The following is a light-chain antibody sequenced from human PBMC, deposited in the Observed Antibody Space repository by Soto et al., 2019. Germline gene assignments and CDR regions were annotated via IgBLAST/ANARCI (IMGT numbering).Light chain of an antibody. J-gene: IGKJ3*01. CDR3: QQRSNWPPIFT. V-gene: IGKV3-11*01. CDR2: DAS. Sequence: EIVLTQSPATLSLSPGERATLSCRASQSVGYYLAWYQQKPGQAPRLLIYDASSRATGIPARFSGSGSGTDFTLTIRSLEPEDFAVYYCQQRSNWPPIFTFGPGTKVDIK. CDR1: QSVGYY.